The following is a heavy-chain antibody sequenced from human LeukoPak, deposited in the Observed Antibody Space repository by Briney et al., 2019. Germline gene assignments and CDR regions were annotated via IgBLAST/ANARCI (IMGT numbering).Heavy chain of an antibody. D-gene: IGHD2-2*01. CDR1: GFTFSSYW. CDR2: IKQDGSEK. V-gene: IGHV3-7*03. J-gene: IGHJ3*02. Sequence: GGSLRLSCAASGFTFSSYWMSWVRQAPGKGLEWVANIKQDGSEKYYVDSVKGRFTISRDNAKNSLYLQMNSLRAEDMALYYCAKAYCSSTSCYSDAFDIWGQGTMVTVSS. CDR3: AKAYCSSTSCYSDAFDI.